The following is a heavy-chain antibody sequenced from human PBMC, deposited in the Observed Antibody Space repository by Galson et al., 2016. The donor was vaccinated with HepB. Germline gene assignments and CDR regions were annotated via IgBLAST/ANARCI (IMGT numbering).Heavy chain of an antibody. CDR3: AKSVSVWDARSNAFDI. Sequence: CAISGDSVSSIDFTWNWIRQSPSRGLEWLGRTYYRSKWYHDYAESVKSRITINPDTSKDQFSLQLNSVTPADTAFYFCAKSVSVWDARSNAFDIWGQGTMVTVSS. D-gene: IGHD6-19*01. V-gene: IGHV6-1*01. J-gene: IGHJ3*02. CDR1: GDSVSSIDFT. CDR2: TYYRSKWYH.